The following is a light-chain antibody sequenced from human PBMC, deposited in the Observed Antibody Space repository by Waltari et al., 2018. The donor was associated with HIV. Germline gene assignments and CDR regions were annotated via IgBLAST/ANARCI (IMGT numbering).Light chain of an antibody. Sequence: QSVLTQPPSVSGAPGQRVTISCTGSSSNIGAGYDVHWYQHLPGTAPKLLIYGNSNRPSGGPDRVSGSKSGTSASLAITGLQAEDEADYYCQSYDSSLSGGDVVFGGGTKLTVL. CDR1: SSNIGAGYD. CDR3: QSYDSSLSGGDVV. J-gene: IGLJ2*01. V-gene: IGLV1-40*01. CDR2: GNS.